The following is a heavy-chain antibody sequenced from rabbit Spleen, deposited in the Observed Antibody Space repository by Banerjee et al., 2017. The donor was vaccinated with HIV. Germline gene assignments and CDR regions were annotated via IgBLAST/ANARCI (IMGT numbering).Heavy chain of an antibody. CDR2: IAAGSSGST. CDR3: ARDTSSSFSSYGMDL. Sequence: QSLEESGGDLVKPGTSLTLTCTASGFSFISGYYMCWVRQAPGKGLEWIACIAAGSSGSTYYASWAKGRFTISKTSSTTVTLQMTSLTAADTATYFCARDTSSSFSSYGMDLWGPGTLVTVS. J-gene: IGHJ6*01. V-gene: IGHV1S40*01. CDR1: GFSFISGYY. D-gene: IGHD1-1*01.